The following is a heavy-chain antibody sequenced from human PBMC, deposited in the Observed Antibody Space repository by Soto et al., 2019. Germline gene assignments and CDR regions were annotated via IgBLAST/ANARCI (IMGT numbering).Heavy chain of an antibody. CDR1: GGSFSGYY. V-gene: IGHV4-34*01. D-gene: IGHD3-16*02. Sequence: PSETLSLTCAVYGGSFSGYYWSWIRQPPGKGLEWIGEINHSGSTNYNPSLKSRVTISVDTSKNQFSLKLSSVTAADTAVYYCARVSSVHLGELSLLYYFDYWGQGTLVTVSS. CDR2: INHSGST. J-gene: IGHJ4*02. CDR3: ARVSSVHLGELSLLYYFDY.